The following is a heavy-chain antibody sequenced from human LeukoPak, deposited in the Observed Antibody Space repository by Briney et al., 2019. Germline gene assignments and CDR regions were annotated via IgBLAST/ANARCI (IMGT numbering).Heavy chain of an antibody. CDR1: GGSFSDYS. J-gene: IGHJ6*03. CDR2: MNHSGST. V-gene: IGHV4-34*01. D-gene: IGHD2-2*01. Sequence: PSETLSLTCAVYGGSFSDYSWSWIRQPPGKGLERIGEMNHSGSTNYNPSLKSRVTISVDTSKNQFSLKLSSVTAADTALYYCARVDIVVVPAAMRYYYYMDVWGKGTTVTVSS. CDR3: ARVDIVVVPAAMRYYYYMDV.